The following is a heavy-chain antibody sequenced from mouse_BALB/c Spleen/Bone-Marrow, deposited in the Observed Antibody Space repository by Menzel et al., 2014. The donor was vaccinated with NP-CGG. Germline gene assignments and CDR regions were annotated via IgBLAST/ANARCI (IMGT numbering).Heavy chain of an antibody. CDR1: GFSLSTYG. CDR2: IWWNDNK. V-gene: IGHV8-11*01. CDR3: ARIYFNYEGAVDY. D-gene: IGHD2-4*01. J-gene: IGHJ4*01. Sequence: KDSGPGILQPSQTLSLTCSFSGFSLSTYGVGWIRQPSGKGLEWLAHIWWNDNKYYTTALKSRLTISKDTSNNQVFLKIASVDTADTATYYCARIYFNYEGAVDYWGQGTSVTVSS.